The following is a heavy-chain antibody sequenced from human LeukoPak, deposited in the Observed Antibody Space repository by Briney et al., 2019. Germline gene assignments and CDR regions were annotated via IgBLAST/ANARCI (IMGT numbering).Heavy chain of an antibody. CDR1: GFTFSSYA. D-gene: IGHD3-9*01. V-gene: IGHV3-30-3*01. CDR3: ARDQLTGDAFDI. J-gene: IGHJ3*02. CDR2: ISYDGSNK. Sequence: GGSLRLSCAASGFTFSSYAMHWVRQAPGKGLEWVAVISYDGSNKYYADSVKGRFTISRDNSKNTLYLQMNSLRAEDTAVYYCARDQLTGDAFDIWGQGTMVTVPS.